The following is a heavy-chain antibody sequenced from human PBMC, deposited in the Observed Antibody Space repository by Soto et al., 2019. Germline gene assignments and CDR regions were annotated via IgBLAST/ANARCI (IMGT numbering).Heavy chain of an antibody. CDR1: GGSISSSKW. D-gene: IGHD2-15*01. CDR3: ARDGYCSGGSCSPPYYFDY. Sequence: PXATLSLSCAVSGGSISSSKWWSCVRQPPGKGLEWIGEIYHSGSTNYNPSLKSRVTISVDKSKNQFSLKLSSVTAADTAVYYCARDGYCSGGSCSPPYYFDYWGQGTLVTVSS. CDR2: IYHSGST. V-gene: IGHV4-4*02. J-gene: IGHJ4*02.